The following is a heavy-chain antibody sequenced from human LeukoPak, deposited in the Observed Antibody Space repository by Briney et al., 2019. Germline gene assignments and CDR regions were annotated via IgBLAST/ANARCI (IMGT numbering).Heavy chain of an antibody. Sequence: GGSLRLSCAASGFTFSRYWMSWVRQAPGKGLEWVASIKQDGSERYYVDSVKGRFTISSDNAKNSVYVQMNSLRDEDTAVYYCARAFGLTDYWGQGTLVTVSS. CDR2: IKQDGSER. D-gene: IGHD3/OR15-3a*01. J-gene: IGHJ4*02. V-gene: IGHV3-7*02. CDR3: ARAFGLTDY. CDR1: GFTFSRYW.